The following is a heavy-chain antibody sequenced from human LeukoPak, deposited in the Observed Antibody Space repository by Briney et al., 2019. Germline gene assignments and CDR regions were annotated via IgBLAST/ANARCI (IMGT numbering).Heavy chain of an antibody. D-gene: IGHD3-10*01. V-gene: IGHV3-53*01. CDR2: IYSGGGT. CDR3: ARGFGGELLGYYFDY. J-gene: IGHJ4*02. Sequence: GGSLRLSCAASGFTCNSYYMNWVRQAPGKGLERVANIYSGGGTHYADSVEGRFTISRDKSKNTLYLQMNSLRAEDTAVYFCARGFGGELLGYYFDYWGQGTLVTVSS. CDR1: GFTCNSYY.